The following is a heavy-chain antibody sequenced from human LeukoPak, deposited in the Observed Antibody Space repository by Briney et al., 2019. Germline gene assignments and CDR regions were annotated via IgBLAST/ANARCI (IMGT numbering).Heavy chain of an antibody. CDR3: AKDRDSNYVYYFDY. CDR2: IWYDGSNT. CDR1: GFTFSTYG. Sequence: GGSLRLSCAASGFTFSTYGMHWVRQAPGKGLEWVAVIWYDGSNTYHADSVKGRFTISRDNSKNTLYLQMNSLRAEDTAVYYCAKDRDSNYVYYFDYWGQGTLVTVSS. D-gene: IGHD4-11*01. V-gene: IGHV3-33*06. J-gene: IGHJ4*02.